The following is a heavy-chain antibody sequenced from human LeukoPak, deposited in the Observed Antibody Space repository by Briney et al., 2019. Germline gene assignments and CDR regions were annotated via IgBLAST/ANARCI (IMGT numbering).Heavy chain of an antibody. CDR1: DYSISSGDY. D-gene: IGHD3-22*01. V-gene: IGHV4-38-2*01. CDR2: VYYSGST. J-gene: IGHJ4*02. Sequence: SETLSLTCAVSDYSISSGDYWGWIRQPPGKGLEWIGSVYYSGSTHYSPSLKNRVTISVDTSKNQFSLKLRSVTAADTALYYCARNDSSGYVDYWGQGTLVTVSS. CDR3: ARNDSSGYVDY.